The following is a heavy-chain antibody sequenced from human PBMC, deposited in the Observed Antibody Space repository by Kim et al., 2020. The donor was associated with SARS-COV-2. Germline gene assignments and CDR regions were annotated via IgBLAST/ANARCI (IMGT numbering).Heavy chain of an antibody. J-gene: IGHJ4*02. CDR3: AHRGGRSSSYEVAFDY. V-gene: IGHV2-5*02. CDR1: GFSLTTSGVG. Sequence: SGPTLVNPTQTLTLTCTFSGFSLTTSGVGVGWIRQPPGKALEWLALIYWDDDERYIPSLKSRLTITKDISKKQVVLTMTNMDHVDTATYYCAHRGGRSSSYEVAFDYSGQGTLVTVSS. D-gene: IGHD6-6*01. CDR2: IYWDDDE.